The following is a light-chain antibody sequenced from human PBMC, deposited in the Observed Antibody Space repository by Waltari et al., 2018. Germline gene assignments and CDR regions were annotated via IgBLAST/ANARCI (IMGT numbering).Light chain of an antibody. J-gene: IGKJ3*01. CDR1: QNIQTF. V-gene: IGKV3-11*01. Sequence: EIVLTQSPVTLSLSPGERATISCRASQNIQTFLAWYQHRPGQPPRLLIYDAFYRATGIPARFSGSGSGTDFTLSISSLEPEDFAVYFCQQRSDWPPFTFGPGTRVDI. CDR2: DAF. CDR3: QQRSDWPPFT.